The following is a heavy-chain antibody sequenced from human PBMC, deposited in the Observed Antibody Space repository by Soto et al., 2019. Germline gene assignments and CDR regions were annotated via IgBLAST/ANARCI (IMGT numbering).Heavy chain of an antibody. CDR2: IYYSGST. CDR1: GGSISSYY. Sequence: PSATLSLTCTVSGGSISSYYWSWIRQPPGKGLEWIGYIYYSGSTNYNPSLKSRVTISVDTSKNQFSLKLSSVTAADTAVYYYARDGSYEADNWFDPWGQGTLVTVSS. J-gene: IGHJ5*02. D-gene: IGHD1-26*01. V-gene: IGHV4-59*01. CDR3: ARDGSYEADNWFDP.